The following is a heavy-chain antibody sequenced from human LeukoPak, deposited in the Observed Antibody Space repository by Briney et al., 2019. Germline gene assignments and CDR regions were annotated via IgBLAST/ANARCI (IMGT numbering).Heavy chain of an antibody. CDR1: GYTFTSYD. Sequence: GASVKVSCKASGYTFTSYDINWVRQATGQGLEWMGWMNPHSGNTGYAQKFQGRVTMTRNTSISTAYLELSSLRSEDTAVYYCARGALSSRFQHWGQGTLVTVSS. J-gene: IGHJ1*01. CDR2: MNPHSGNT. CDR3: ARGALSSRFQH. V-gene: IGHV1-8*01. D-gene: IGHD6-13*01.